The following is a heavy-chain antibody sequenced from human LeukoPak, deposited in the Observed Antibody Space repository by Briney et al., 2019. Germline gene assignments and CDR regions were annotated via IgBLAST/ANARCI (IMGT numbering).Heavy chain of an antibody. V-gene: IGHV3-7*01. CDR2: IKYDGSEK. D-gene: IGHD2/OR15-2a*01. CDR1: GFTFSTYW. Sequence: GGSLRLSCAASGFTFSTYWMAWDRQAPGKGLEWVANIKYDGSEKYYVDSVKGRFTISRDNAKNSLYLQMNSLRDEDTAVYYCARDLVIEPTGDWFDPWGQGTPVIVSS. CDR3: ARDLVIEPTGDWFDP. J-gene: IGHJ5*02.